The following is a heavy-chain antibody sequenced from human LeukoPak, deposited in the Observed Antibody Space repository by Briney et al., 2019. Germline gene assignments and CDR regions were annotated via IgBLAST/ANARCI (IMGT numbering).Heavy chain of an antibody. J-gene: IGHJ4*02. CDR1: GYGFTSYW. CDR2: IYPGDSDT. Sequence: GESLKISCKGSGYGFTSYWIGWVRQMPGKGLEWMGIIYPGDSDTRYSPSFQGQVTISADKFISTAYLQWSSLKASDTAMYYCARQSYDILTGYSRHIDYWGQGTLVTVSS. D-gene: IGHD3-9*01. V-gene: IGHV5-51*01. CDR3: ARQSYDILTGYSRHIDY.